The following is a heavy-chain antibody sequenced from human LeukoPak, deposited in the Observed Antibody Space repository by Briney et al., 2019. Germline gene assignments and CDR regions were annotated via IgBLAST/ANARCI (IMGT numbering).Heavy chain of an antibody. D-gene: IGHD5-12*01. J-gene: IGHJ4*02. CDR3: ARGYSGYESYFDY. V-gene: IGHV4-30-2*01. Sequence: SQTLSLTCAVSGGSISSGGYSWSWIRQPPGKGLEWIGYIYHSGSTYYNPSLKSRVTISVDRSKNRFSLKLSSVTAADTAVYYCARGYSGYESYFDYWGQGTLVTVSS. CDR1: GGSISSGGYS. CDR2: IYHSGST.